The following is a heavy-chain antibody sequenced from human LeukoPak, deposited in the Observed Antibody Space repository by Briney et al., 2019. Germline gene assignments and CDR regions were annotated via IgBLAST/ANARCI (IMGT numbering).Heavy chain of an antibody. V-gene: IGHV3-11*04. CDR3: ARDSYYYDSSGFDY. Sequence: GGSLRLSCAASGFTFSDYYMSWIRQAPGKGLEWVSYISSSGSTIYYADSVKGRFTISRDNAKNSLYLQMNSLRAEDTAAYYCARDSYYYDSSGFDYWGQGTLVTVSS. CDR1: GFTFSDYY. J-gene: IGHJ4*02. D-gene: IGHD3-22*01. CDR2: ISSSGSTI.